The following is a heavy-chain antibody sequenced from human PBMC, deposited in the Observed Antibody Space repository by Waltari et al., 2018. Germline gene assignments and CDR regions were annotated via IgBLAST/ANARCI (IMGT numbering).Heavy chain of an antibody. D-gene: IGHD2-15*01. V-gene: IGHV4-38-2*01. J-gene: IGHJ5*02. CDR3: ARVVVATTGDWFDP. Sequence: QVQLQESGPGLVKPSETLSLTCGVAGFSISSGYSWGLFRQPPGKGLEWLGSLHHSGSTYYNPSLKSRVTISADTSKNHFSLRLSSVTAADTAVYYCARVVVATTGDWFDPWGQGTLVTVSS. CDR1: GFSISSGYS. CDR2: LHHSGST.